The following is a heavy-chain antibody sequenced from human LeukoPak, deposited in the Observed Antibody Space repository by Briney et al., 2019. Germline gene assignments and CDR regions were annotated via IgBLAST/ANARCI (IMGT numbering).Heavy chain of an antibody. CDR3: ARGLNWNDYYYYMDV. D-gene: IGHD1-1*01. CDR1: GGSFSGYY. J-gene: IGHJ6*03. V-gene: IGHV4-34*01. Sequence: SETLSLTCAVSGGSFSGYYWSRIRQPPGKGLEWIGEINHSGSTNYNPSLKSRVTISVDTSKNQFSLKLSSVTAADAAVYYCARGLNWNDYYYYMDVWGKGTTVTVSS. CDR2: INHSGST.